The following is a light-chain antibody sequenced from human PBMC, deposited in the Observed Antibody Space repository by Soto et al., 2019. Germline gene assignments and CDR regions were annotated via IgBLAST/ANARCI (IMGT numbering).Light chain of an antibody. V-gene: IGLV1-40*01. CDR1: SSNIGAGYV. CDR2: GNS. CDR3: QSYDSSLSDSV. J-gene: IGLJ2*01. Sequence: QSVLTQPPSVSGAPGQRVTISCTGSSSNIGAGYVVHWYPQLPGTAPKLLIYGNSNRPSGVPDRFSGSKSGTSASLAITGLQAEDEADYYCQSYDSSLSDSVFGGGTKVTVL.